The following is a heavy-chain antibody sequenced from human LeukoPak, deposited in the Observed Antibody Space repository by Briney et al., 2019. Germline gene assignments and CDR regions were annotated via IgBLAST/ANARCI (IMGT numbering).Heavy chain of an antibody. Sequence: GGSLRLSCAVSGFTFSNAWMSWVRQAPGKGLEWVGRIKSNTDGGATDYAAPVKGRFIISRADSKNTLYLQMNSLKTEDTAVYYCTTAVSEAGTDSDYWGQGTLVTVSS. CDR3: TTAVSEAGTDSDY. V-gene: IGHV3-15*01. D-gene: IGHD6-19*01. J-gene: IGHJ4*02. CDR2: IKSNTDGGAT. CDR1: GFTFSNAW.